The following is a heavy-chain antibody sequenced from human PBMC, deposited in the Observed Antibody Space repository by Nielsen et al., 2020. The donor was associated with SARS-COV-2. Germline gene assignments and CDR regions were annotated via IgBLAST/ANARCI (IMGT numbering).Heavy chain of an antibody. J-gene: IGHJ4*02. D-gene: IGHD3-22*01. CDR2: INAGNGNT. Sequence: ASVKVSCKASGYTFTSYAMHWVRQAPEQRLEWMGWINAGNGNTKYSQKFQGRVTITRDTSASTAYMELSSLRSEDTAVYYCARDRSGYYSDYFDYWGQGTPVTVSS. CDR1: GYTFTSYA. CDR3: ARDRSGYYSDYFDY. V-gene: IGHV1-3*01.